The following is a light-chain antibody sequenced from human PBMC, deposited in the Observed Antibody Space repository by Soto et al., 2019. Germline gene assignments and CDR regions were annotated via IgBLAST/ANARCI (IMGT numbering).Light chain of an antibody. CDR2: EVS. CDR1: SSDVGIYNY. Sequence: QSVLTQPASVSGSPGQSIAISCTGSSSDVGIYNYVSWYQQHPGKVPKLIIYEVSNRPSGVSNRFSGSKSGNTASLTISGLKAEDEADYYCSAYTTSSTRVFGTGTKVTXL. J-gene: IGLJ1*01. CDR3: SAYTTSSTRV. V-gene: IGLV2-14*01.